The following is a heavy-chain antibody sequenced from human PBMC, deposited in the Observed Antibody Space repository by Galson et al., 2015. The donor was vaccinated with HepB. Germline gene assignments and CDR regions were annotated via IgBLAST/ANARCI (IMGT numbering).Heavy chain of an antibody. CDR3: ARSRSANYNMDV. CDR2: ISSDGSKR. Sequence: SLRLSCAASGFSLSDFWMHWVRRAPGKGLLWVSRISSDGSKRDYADSVKGRFTISRDNVKDTLRLQIDNLGVEDTAVYYCARSRSANYNMDVWRNATTVTVPS. J-gene: IGHJ6*03. D-gene: IGHD4/OR15-4a*01. V-gene: IGHV3-74*01. CDR1: GFSLSDFW.